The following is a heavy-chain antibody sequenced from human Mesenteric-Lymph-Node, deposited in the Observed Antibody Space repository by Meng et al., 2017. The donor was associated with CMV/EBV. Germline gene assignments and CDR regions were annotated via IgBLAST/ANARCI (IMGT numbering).Heavy chain of an antibody. J-gene: IGHJ4*02. D-gene: IGHD3-9*01. CDR3: ARGSSYDILTGYFDY. Sequence: QWGGGLLKPSETLSVTCAGYGGSFSGYYWNWIRQSPEKGLEWIGEINHSGSTTYNPSFTSRIIISVDTFTNQISLNMSSVTAADTAVYYCARGSSYDILTGYFDYWGQGALVTVSS. V-gene: IGHV4-34*01. CDR2: INHSGST. CDR1: GGSFSGYY.